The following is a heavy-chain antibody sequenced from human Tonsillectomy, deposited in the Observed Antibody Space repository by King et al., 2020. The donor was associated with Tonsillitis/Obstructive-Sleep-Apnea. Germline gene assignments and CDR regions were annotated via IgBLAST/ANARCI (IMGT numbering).Heavy chain of an antibody. J-gene: IGHJ4*02. CDR1: GGTFSSYS. V-gene: IGHV1-69*01. CDR3: ARDVDHSYDY. CDR2: IIPILGTS. D-gene: IGHD4-11*01. Sequence: VQLVQSGAEVKKPGSSVKVFCKASGGTFSSYSFSWGRQAPGQGLQWMGGIIPILGTSNYAKNFQGRVTITADESSRTAYMELSSLRSEDTAVYYCARDVDHSYDYWGQGTLVTVSS.